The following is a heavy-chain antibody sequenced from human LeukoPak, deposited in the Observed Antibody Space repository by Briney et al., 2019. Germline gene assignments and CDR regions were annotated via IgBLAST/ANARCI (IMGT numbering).Heavy chain of an antibody. V-gene: IGHV3-23*01. CDR1: GFTFSTYA. CDR2: VSGTGGRT. J-gene: IGHJ5*02. Sequence: GGSLRLSCAASGFTFSTYAMSWVRQAPGKGLEWVSVVSGTGGRTYYADSVKGRFTISRDNSKNTLYLQMNSLGAEDTALYYCVKASSSSPQYNWFDAWGQGTLVTVSS. D-gene: IGHD6-6*01. CDR3: VKASSSSPQYNWFDA.